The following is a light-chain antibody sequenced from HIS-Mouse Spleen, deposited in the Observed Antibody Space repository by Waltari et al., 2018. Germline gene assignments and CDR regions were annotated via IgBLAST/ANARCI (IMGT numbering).Light chain of an antibody. CDR1: QSVSSSY. CDR2: GAS. CDR3: QQYGSSSALT. Sequence: EIVLTQSPGTLSLSPGERATLSCRASQSVSSSYLAWYQQKPGQALRLLIYGASSRATGIPDRFSGSGSGTDFTLTISRLEPEDFAVYYCQQYGSSSALTFGGGTKVEIK. J-gene: IGKJ4*01. V-gene: IGKV3-20*01.